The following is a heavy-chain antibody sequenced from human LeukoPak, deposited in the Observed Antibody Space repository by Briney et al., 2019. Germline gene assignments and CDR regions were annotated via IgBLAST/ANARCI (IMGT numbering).Heavy chain of an antibody. D-gene: IGHD3-10*01. J-gene: IGHJ3*02. CDR2: ISGSGSVS. CDR3: ARDGGFGFLAAFDI. Sequence: GGSLRLSCAASGFTFSSYSMNWVRQAPGKGLEWISYISGSGSVSYYEDSVKGRFTISRDSAKNSLYLQMNSLRDEDTALYYCARDGGFGFLAAFDIWGQGTMVTVSS. V-gene: IGHV3-48*02. CDR1: GFTFSSYS.